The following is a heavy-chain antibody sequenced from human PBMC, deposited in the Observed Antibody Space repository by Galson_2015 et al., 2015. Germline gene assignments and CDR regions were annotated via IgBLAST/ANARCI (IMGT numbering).Heavy chain of an antibody. V-gene: IGHV3-30*18. CDR1: GFTFGSYG. Sequence: SLRLSCAASGFTFGSYGMHWVRQSPGKRLEWVAVISYDGRNKYYADSVKGRFTISRDNSKKMLYMQMNSLRAEDTAGYYCAKGDSSSSSFDHWGPGTLVTVSS. D-gene: IGHD6-13*01. J-gene: IGHJ4*02. CDR3: AKGDSSSSSFDH. CDR2: ISYDGRNK.